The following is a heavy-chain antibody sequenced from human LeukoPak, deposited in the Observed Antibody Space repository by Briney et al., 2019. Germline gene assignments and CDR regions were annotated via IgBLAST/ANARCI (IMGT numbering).Heavy chain of an antibody. D-gene: IGHD4-17*01. J-gene: IGHJ5*02. V-gene: IGHV1-18*01. CDR1: GYTFTSYV. CDR2: ISAYNGNT. CDR3: AREPDYANWFDP. Sequence: ASVKVSCKASGYTFTSYVISWVRQAPGQGLEWMGWISAYNGNTNYAQKLQGRVTMTTDTSTSTAYMELRSLRSDDTAVYYCAREPDYANWFDPWGQGTLVTVSS.